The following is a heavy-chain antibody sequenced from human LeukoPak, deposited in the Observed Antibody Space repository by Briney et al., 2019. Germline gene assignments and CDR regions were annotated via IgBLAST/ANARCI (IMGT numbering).Heavy chain of an antibody. CDR2: ISYDGSNK. CDR1: GFTFSSYA. J-gene: IGHJ4*02. Sequence: GGSLRLSCAASGFTFSSYAMHWVRQAPGKGLEWVAVISYDGSNKYYADSVKGRFTISRDNSKNTLYLQMNSLRAEDTAVYYCASGIAAAGTGEVIDYWGQGTLVTVSS. D-gene: IGHD6-13*01. V-gene: IGHV3-30-3*01. CDR3: ASGIAAAGTGEVIDY.